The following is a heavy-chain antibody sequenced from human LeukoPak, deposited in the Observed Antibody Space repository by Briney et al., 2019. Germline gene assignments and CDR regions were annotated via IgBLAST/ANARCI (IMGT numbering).Heavy chain of an antibody. CDR3: ARDRYYYDSSGYYSPPY. CDR2: ISYDGSNK. D-gene: IGHD3-22*01. J-gene: IGHJ4*02. Sequence: GGSLRLSCAASGFTFRSYAMRWVRQAPGKGLEWVAVISYDGSNKYYADSVKGRFTISRDNSKNTLYLQMNSLRAEDTAVYYCARDRYYYDSSGYYSPPYWGQGTLVTVSS. CDR1: GFTFRSYA. V-gene: IGHV3-30-3*01.